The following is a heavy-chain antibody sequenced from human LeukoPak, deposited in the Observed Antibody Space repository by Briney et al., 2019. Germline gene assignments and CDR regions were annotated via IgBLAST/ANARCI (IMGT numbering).Heavy chain of an antibody. CDR2: ISSSGST. CDR3: ATADRDIVATIGGGIDY. Sequence: SETLSLTCSVSGDSITYFYWSWIRQAAGKGLEWIGRISSSGSTDYNASLKSRVTMSVDTSKNQLSLKVISVTAADTAVYYCATADRDIVATIGGGIDYWGQGTLVTVSS. D-gene: IGHD5-12*01. CDR1: GDSITYFY. J-gene: IGHJ4*02. V-gene: IGHV4-4*07.